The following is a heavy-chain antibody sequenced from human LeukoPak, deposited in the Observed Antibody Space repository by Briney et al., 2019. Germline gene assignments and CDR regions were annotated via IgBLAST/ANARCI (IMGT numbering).Heavy chain of an antibody. D-gene: IGHD3-10*01. Sequence: GGSLRLSCAASGFTFSSYAMHWVRHAPGKGLEGGADISYDGSNKYYAHCVTGRLTIYRDNSKYTLYLQMNSLSAEDRAVYYSAEATYYYGSSSHTPGEGYGMDVWGQGTTVTVSS. CDR1: GFTFSSYA. V-gene: IGHV3-30-3*02. CDR3: AEATYYYGSSSHTPGEGYGMDV. CDR2: ISYDGSNK. J-gene: IGHJ6*02.